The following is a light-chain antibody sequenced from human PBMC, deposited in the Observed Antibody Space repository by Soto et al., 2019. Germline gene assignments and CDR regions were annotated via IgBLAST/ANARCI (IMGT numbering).Light chain of an antibody. CDR2: EVS. J-gene: IGLJ1*01. Sequence: QSALAQPASVSGSPGQSITISCTGTSSDVGGYNYVSWYQQNPGKAPKLMIYEVSNRPSGVSNRFSGSKSGNMASLTISGLQAEEEADYYCSSYTINRTYVFGTGTKATVL. V-gene: IGLV2-14*01. CDR1: SSDVGGYNY. CDR3: SSYTINRTYV.